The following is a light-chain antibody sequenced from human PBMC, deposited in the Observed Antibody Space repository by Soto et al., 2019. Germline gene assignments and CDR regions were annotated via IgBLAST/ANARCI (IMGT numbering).Light chain of an antibody. J-gene: IGKJ1*01. Sequence: EIVLTQSPGTLSLSPGERATLSCRASQSVSSDYLAWYQQKPGQAPSLLIYGASSRAAGMPDRFSGSGSGTDFTLTISSMEPEDFAVYYCQQYGSSSWAFGQGTKVEIK. CDR3: QQYGSSSWA. V-gene: IGKV3-20*01. CDR2: GAS. CDR1: QSVSSDY.